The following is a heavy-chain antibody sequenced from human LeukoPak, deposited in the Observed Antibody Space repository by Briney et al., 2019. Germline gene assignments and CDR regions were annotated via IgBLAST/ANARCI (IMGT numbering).Heavy chain of an antibody. Sequence: GGSLRLSCVASGFTFSKYWMSWVRQAPGKGLEWVANIKQDGSEKYYVHSVKGRFTISRDNAKNSLYLQMNSLRAEDTAVYYCAREVYCSSTSCYTGYFQHWGQGTLVTVSS. CDR2: IKQDGSEK. V-gene: IGHV3-7*01. CDR1: GFTFSKYW. CDR3: AREVYCSSTSCYTGYFQH. D-gene: IGHD2-2*02. J-gene: IGHJ1*01.